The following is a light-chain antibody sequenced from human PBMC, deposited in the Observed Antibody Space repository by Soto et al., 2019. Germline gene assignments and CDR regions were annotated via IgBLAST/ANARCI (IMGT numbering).Light chain of an antibody. CDR1: NSDVGTYEL. V-gene: IGLV2-23*01. CDR2: EGS. J-gene: IGLJ3*02. CDR3: CSYTGTSTLV. Sequence: QSALTQPASVSGSPGQSITISCTGTNSDVGTYELVSWYQQHPGRAPKLMIYEGSKRPSGVSNRFSGSKSGDTASLTISGLQAEDEANYYCCSYTGTSTLVFGGGTKLTVL.